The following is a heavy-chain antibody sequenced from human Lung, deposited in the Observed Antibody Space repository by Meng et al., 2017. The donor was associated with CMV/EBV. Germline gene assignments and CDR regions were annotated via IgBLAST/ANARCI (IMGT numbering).Heavy chain of an antibody. D-gene: IGHD3-10*01. Sequence: GESLKISCVASGFTFSSSYMSWVRQAPGKGLECVANIKYDGSDKGYVGSVEGRFTISRDNAKNSVYLQMNTLRVEDTAVYYCARDPHFGALDYWGQGTLVTVSS. CDR2: IKYDGSDK. V-gene: IGHV3-7*01. CDR1: GFTFSSSY. CDR3: ARDPHFGALDY. J-gene: IGHJ4*02.